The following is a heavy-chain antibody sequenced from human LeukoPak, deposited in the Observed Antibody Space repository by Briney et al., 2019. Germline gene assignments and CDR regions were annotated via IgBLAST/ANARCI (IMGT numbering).Heavy chain of an antibody. Sequence: GASVKVSCKASGYTFTSYGISWVRQAPGQGLEWMGWISAYNGNTNYAQKLQGRVTMTTDTSTSTAYMELRSLRSDDTAVYYCARALVVVAATHWFDPWGQGTLVTVPS. D-gene: IGHD2-15*01. J-gene: IGHJ5*02. CDR1: GYTFTSYG. CDR3: ARALVVVAATHWFDP. CDR2: ISAYNGNT. V-gene: IGHV1-18*01.